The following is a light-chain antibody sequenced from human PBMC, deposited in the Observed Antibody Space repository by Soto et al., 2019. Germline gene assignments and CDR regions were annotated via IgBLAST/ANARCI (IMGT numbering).Light chain of an antibody. CDR3: QQYDTDAWT. Sequence: DIQLTQSPSTLSASVGDRVTITCRASETISLWLAWYQQKPGKAPKLLMYKASTLESGVPSRFSGSGSGTEFTLSISGPQPDDFATYYCQQYDTDAWTFGQGTK. CDR2: KAS. J-gene: IGKJ1*01. V-gene: IGKV1-5*03. CDR1: ETISLW.